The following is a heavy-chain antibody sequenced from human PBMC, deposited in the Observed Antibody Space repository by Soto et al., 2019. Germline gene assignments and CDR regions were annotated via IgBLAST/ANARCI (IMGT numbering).Heavy chain of an antibody. CDR2: IKQDGSEK. CDR3: ARDREGSYDILTGYYYYYYYYMDV. V-gene: IGHV3-7*01. Sequence: PGGSLRLSCAASGFTFSSYWMSWVRQAPGKGLEWVANIKQDGSEKYYVDSVKGRFTISRDNAKNSLYLQMNSLRAEDTAVYYCARDREGSYDILTGYYYYYYYYMDVWGKGTTVTVSS. J-gene: IGHJ6*03. D-gene: IGHD3-9*01. CDR1: GFTFSSYW.